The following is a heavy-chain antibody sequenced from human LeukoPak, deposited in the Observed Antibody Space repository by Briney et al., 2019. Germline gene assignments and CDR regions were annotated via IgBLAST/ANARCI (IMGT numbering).Heavy chain of an antibody. V-gene: IGHV3-30*05. CDR2: ISDDGSNK. CDR1: GFTFSSYG. J-gene: IGHJ4*02. D-gene: IGHD5-12*01. CDR3: AKDLGIWEGGYHYRLDV. Sequence: GGSLRLSCAASGFTFSSYGMHWVRQAPGKGLEWVAVISDDGSNKYYADSVKGRFTISRDNSKNTLYLQMNSLRAEGTAMYYRAKDLGIWEGGYHYRLDVWAQGTLVTVSS.